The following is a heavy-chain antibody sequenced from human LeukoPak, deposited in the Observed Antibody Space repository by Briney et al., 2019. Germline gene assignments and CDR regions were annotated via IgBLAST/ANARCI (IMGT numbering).Heavy chain of an antibody. CDR1: GFTFSSYS. J-gene: IGHJ4*02. CDR3: ARDKNYYDSSGYYWYY. D-gene: IGHD3-22*01. Sequence: GGSLRLSCAASGFTFSSYSMNWVRQAPGKGLEWVSSISSSSSYIYYADSVKGRFTISRDNAKNSLYLQMNSLRAEDTAVYYCARDKNYYDSSGYYWYYWGQGTLVTVSS. CDR2: ISSSSSYI. V-gene: IGHV3-21*01.